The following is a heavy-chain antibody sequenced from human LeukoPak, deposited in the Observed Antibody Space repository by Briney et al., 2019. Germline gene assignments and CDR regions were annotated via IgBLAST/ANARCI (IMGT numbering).Heavy chain of an antibody. CDR1: GFTFSDHY. Sequence: PGGSLRLSCATSGFTFSDHYMDWVRQAPGKGLEWVGRIRNPANTYTTHYAAPVKGRFTISGDASKKSLYLQMNSLKIEDTAVYYCAAVISVPGDNYGGRGTLVTVSS. D-gene: IGHD6-19*01. V-gene: IGHV3-72*01. CDR2: IRNPANTYTT. CDR3: AAVISVPGDNY. J-gene: IGHJ4*02.